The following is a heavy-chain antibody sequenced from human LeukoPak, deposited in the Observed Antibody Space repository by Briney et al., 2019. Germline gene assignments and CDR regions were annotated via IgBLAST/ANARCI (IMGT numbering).Heavy chain of an antibody. Sequence: SETLSLTCTVSGDSIRDYFWNWIRQPPGKGLEWIGYIYNGGSTDHYPSHYNPSLNSRATISLLTSKNQFSLKLSSVTAADTAVYYCARRLCSSISCSIGPSGNWFDPWGQGTLVTVSS. CDR1: GDSIRDYF. D-gene: IGHD2-2*01. J-gene: IGHJ5*02. V-gene: IGHV4-59*08. CDR2: IYNGGSTDHYPS. CDR3: ARRLCSSISCSIGPSGNWFDP.